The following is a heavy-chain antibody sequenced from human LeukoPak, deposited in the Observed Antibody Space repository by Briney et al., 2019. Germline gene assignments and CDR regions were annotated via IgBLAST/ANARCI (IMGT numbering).Heavy chain of an antibody. CDR2: ISYDGSNK. D-gene: IGHD4-4*01. V-gene: IGHV3-30-3*01. J-gene: IGHJ4*02. CDR1: GFTFSSYA. CDR3: ARGGGPTVTTGSDY. Sequence: GRSLRLSCPASGFTFSSYAMHWVRQAPGKGLEWVAVISYDGSNKYYADSVKGRFTISRDNSKNTLYLQMNSLRAEDTAVYYCARGGGPTVTTGSDYWGQGTLVTVSS.